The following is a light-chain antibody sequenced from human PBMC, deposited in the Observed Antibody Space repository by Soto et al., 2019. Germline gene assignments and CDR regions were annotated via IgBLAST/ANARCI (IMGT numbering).Light chain of an antibody. CDR2: EVT. J-gene: IGLJ2*01. V-gene: IGLV2-14*01. CDR1: SSDVGGYNY. Sequence: QAVVTQPASVSGSPGQSITISCTGTSSDVGGYNYVSWYQQHPGKAPKLMIYEVTNRPSGVSNRFSGSKSGNTASLTISGLQAEDEADYYCSSYTDSITLVVFGGGTKLTVL. CDR3: SSYTDSITLVV.